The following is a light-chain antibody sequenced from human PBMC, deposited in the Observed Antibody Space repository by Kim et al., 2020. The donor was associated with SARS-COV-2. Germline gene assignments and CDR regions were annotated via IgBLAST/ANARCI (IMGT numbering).Light chain of an antibody. Sequence: SYELTQPPSVSVSPGQTASITCSGYKLGDTYVSWYQQKPDQSPVVVIYQDNQRPSGIFERFSGSNSGNTATLTISGTQAMDEADYYCQAWDSSTHHYV. CDR2: QDN. J-gene: IGLJ1*01. CDR3: QAWDSSTHHYV. V-gene: IGLV3-1*01. CDR1: KLGDTY.